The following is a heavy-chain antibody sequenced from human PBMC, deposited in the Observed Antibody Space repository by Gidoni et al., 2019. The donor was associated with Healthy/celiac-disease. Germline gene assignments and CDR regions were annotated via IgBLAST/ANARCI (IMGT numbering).Heavy chain of an antibody. D-gene: IGHD6-6*01. CDR1: GYTFHSYY. CDR2: INPSGGST. V-gene: IGHV1-46*02. J-gene: IGHJ4*02. CDR3: ARVRGEYSSSSGAFDY. Sequence: QVQLVQSGAEVKKPGASVKVSCKASGYTFHSYYMHWVRQAPGQGLEWMGIINPSGGSTSYAQKFQGRVTMTRDTSTSTVYMELSSLRSEDTAVYYCARVRGEYSSSSGAFDYWGQGTLVTVSS.